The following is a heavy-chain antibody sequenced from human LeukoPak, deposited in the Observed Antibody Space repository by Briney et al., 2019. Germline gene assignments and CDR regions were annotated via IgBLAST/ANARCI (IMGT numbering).Heavy chain of an antibody. V-gene: IGHV3-7*03. J-gene: IGHJ6*02. CDR2: VNRDGSET. CDR3: ARNNGMDV. Sequence: GGSLRLSCAASGFALSSHWMTWVRQVPGRGPEWVANVNRDGSETYYLDSVKGRFTISKDNAKKSLYLQMNSLRAEDTALYHCARNNGMDVWGQGTTVIVSS. CDR1: GFALSSHW.